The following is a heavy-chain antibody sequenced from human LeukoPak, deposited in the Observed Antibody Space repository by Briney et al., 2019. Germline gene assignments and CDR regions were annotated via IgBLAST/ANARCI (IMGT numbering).Heavy chain of an antibody. J-gene: IGHJ4*02. CDR3: ARASGGGLLFDY. V-gene: IGHV4-31*03. CDR1: GGSISSGGYY. D-gene: IGHD2-15*01. Sequence: PSETLSLTCTVSGGSISSGGYYWSWIRQHPGKGLEWIGYIYYSGSTYYNPSLKSRVTISVDTSKNQFSLKLSSVTAADTAVYYCARASGGGLLFDYWGQGTLVTVSS. CDR2: IYYSGST.